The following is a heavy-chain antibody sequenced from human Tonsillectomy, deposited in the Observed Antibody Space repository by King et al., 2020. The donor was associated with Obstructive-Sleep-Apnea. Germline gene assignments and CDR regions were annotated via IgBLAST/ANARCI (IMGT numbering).Heavy chain of an antibody. CDR2: ISYDGGYK. CDR1: GFTFSNYG. J-gene: IGHJ4*02. CDR3: AKVRLTSMGYFDY. V-gene: IGHV3-30*18. D-gene: IGHD5-12*01. Sequence: VQLVQSGGGVVQPGRSLRLSCAASGFTFSNYGMHWVRQAPGKGLEWVAVISYDGGYKYYEDSGKGRFTISRDNFKNMLYLQMNSLRAEDTAVYFCAKVRLTSMGYFDYRGQGSLVTVSS.